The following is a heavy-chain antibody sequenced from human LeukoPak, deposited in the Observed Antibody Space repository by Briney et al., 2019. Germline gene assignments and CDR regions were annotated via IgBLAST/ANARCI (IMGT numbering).Heavy chain of an antibody. Sequence: GGSLRLSCAASGFTFHQYAINWVRQVPGKGLEWVSGICRNSGSIGYADSVRGRFTISRDNAKNSVYLQMNSLRAEDTALYYCAKDKAPLYSGYDWDLDFWGQGTLVIVSS. CDR2: ICRNSGSI. CDR3: AKDKAPLYSGYDWDLDF. CDR1: GFTFHQYA. D-gene: IGHD5-12*01. V-gene: IGHV3-9*01. J-gene: IGHJ4*02.